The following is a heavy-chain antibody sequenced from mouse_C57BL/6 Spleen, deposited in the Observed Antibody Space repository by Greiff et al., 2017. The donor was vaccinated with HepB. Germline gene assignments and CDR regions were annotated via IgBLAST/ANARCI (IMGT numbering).Heavy chain of an antibody. Sequence: QVQLQQSGAELMKPGASVKLSCKATGYTFTGYWIEWVKQRPGHGLEWIGEILPGSGSTNYNEKFKGKATFTADTSSNTAYMQLSSLTTEDSAIYYCARRGGFSPYYSNYEGGGFAYWGQGTLVTVSA. CDR2: ILPGSGST. V-gene: IGHV1-9*01. D-gene: IGHD2-5*01. CDR1: GYTFTGYW. J-gene: IGHJ3*01. CDR3: ARRGGFSPYYSNYEGGGFAY.